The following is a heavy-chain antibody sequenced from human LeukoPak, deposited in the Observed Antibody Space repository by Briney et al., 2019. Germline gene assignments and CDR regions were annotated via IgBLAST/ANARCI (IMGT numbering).Heavy chain of an antibody. CDR1: GYSFTSYW. D-gene: IGHD2-2*01. CDR3: ARAPDCSSTSCYYMDV. CDR2: IYPGDSDT. J-gene: IGHJ6*03. V-gene: IGHV5-51*01. Sequence: GKSLKISCKGSGYSFTSYWIGWVRQMPGKGLEWMGIIYPGDSDTRYSPSFQGQVTISADKSISTAYLQWSSLKASDTAMYYCARAPDCSSTSCYYMDVWGKGTTVTVSS.